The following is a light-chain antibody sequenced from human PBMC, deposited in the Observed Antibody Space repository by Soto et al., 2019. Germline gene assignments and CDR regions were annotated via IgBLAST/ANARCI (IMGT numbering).Light chain of an antibody. Sequence: EIVMTQSPATLSVSPGESATLSCRASQSISTNLAWYQQKPGQAPRLLISGASTRATGIPARFSGSGSGTEFTLTISSLQSEDFAVYYCQQYAGSPRTFGQGTKVEIK. V-gene: IGKV3-15*01. J-gene: IGKJ1*01. CDR3: QQYAGSPRT. CDR1: QSISTN. CDR2: GAS.